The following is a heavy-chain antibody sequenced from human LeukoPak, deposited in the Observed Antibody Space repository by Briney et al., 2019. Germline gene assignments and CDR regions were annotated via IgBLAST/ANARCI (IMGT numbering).Heavy chain of an antibody. D-gene: IGHD2-8*01. Sequence: GGSLRLSCAASGFTFNSYGIHWVRQAPGKGLEWVAFIRFDGSSNSYADSVKGRFTISRDNSNNTLYLQMNSLRAEDTAVYYCAKDRCSNGVGCYYYYMDVWGKGTTVTISS. V-gene: IGHV3-30*02. J-gene: IGHJ6*03. CDR1: GFTFNSYG. CDR2: IRFDGSSN. CDR3: AKDRCSNGVGCYYYYMDV.